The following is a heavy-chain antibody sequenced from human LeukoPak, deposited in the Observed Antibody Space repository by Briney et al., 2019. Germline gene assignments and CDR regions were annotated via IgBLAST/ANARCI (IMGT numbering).Heavy chain of an antibody. J-gene: IGHJ3*01. CDR1: GFTFSSYA. Sequence: GGSLRLSCAASGFTFSSYAMNWVRQAPGKGLESVSAISGSGGSTYYADSVKGRLTISRDNSKNTLYLQMNSLRAEDTAVYFCAMRMFASGNAFDVWGQGTMVTVSS. CDR2: ISGSGGST. V-gene: IGHV3-23*01. CDR3: AMRMFASGNAFDV. D-gene: IGHD2-21*01.